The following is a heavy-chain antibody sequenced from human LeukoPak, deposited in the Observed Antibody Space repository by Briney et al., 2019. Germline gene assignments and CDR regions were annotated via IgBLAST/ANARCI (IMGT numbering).Heavy chain of an antibody. D-gene: IGHD3-22*01. V-gene: IGHV4-38-2*02. CDR1: GYSISIDYY. Sequence: SETLSLICNVPGYSISIDYYWGWIRQPPGKGLEWIGSIHQIGSTYYNPSLKSRVSILMDKSKNQFSLRLNSVTAADTAVYYCARGGTGYYDSSYYYPYWGQGTLVTVSS. CDR2: IHQIGST. CDR3: ARGGTGYYDSSYYYPY. J-gene: IGHJ4*02.